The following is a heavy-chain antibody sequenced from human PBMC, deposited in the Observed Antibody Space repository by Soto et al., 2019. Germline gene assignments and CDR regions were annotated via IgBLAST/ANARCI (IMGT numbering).Heavy chain of an antibody. CDR3: AAETKSYFYGMDV. J-gene: IGHJ6*02. V-gene: IGHV3-30*03. Sequence: QVQLVESGGGVVQPGRSLRLSCAASGLTFSSSAMYWVRQAPGKRLEWVALISYDGSNKYYVDSVKGRFTISRDNSKNTLDLQMNSLREEDTAVYYCAAETKSYFYGMDVWGQGTTVTVSS. CDR2: ISYDGSNK. CDR1: GLTFSSSA.